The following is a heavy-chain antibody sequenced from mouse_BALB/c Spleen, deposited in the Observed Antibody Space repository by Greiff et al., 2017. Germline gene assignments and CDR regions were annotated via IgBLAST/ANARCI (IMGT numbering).Heavy chain of an antibody. Sequence: EVMLVESGGGLVQPGGSRKLSCAASGFTFSSFGMHWVRQAPEKGLEWVAYISSGSSTIYYADTVKGRFTISRDNPKNTLFLQMTSLRSEDTAMYYCARAGFDCWGQGTILTVSS. CDR2: ISSGSSTI. J-gene: IGHJ2*01. CDR3: ARAGFDC. V-gene: IGHV5-17*02. CDR1: GFTFSSFG.